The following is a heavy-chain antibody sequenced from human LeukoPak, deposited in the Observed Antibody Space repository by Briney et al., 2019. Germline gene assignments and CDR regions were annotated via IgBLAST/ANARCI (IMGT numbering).Heavy chain of an antibody. Sequence: PSETLSLTCTVSGGSISSSSYYWGWIRQPPGKGLEWIGEINHSGSTNYNPSLKSRVTISVDTSKNQFSLKLSSVTAADTAVYYCYSWNDAFDIWGQGTMVTVSS. V-gene: IGHV4-39*07. D-gene: IGHD1-1*01. CDR1: GGSISSSSYY. J-gene: IGHJ3*02. CDR2: INHSGST. CDR3: YSWNDAFDI.